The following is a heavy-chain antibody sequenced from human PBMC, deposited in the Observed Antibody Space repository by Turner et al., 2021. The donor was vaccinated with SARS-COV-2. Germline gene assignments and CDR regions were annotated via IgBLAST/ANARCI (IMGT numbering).Heavy chain of an antibody. CDR1: GFTFSSYG. CDR2: ISSSSSYI. V-gene: IGHV3-21*01. J-gene: IGHJ6*02. CDR3: EREAGDKYCSGGSCTYYYYGMDV. Sequence: EVQLVESGGGLVKPGGSLRLSCAASGFTFSSYGMNWVRHAQGKGQELVSFISSSSSYIYYADSVKGRFTISRDNAKNSLYLQMNSLRAEDTAVDYCEREAGDKYCSGGSCTYYYYGMDVWGQGTTVTVSS. D-gene: IGHD2-15*01.